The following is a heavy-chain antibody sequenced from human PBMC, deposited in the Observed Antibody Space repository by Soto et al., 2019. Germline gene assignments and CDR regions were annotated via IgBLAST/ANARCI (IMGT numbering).Heavy chain of an antibody. Sequence: PXGSLRLSCAASGFTFSTYEFNWVRQAPGRGLEWISYISVSGNIIKYAESVKGRFTISRDNADNSLHLHMSNLRVDDTALYFCVRDTMRASAAASLDYWGQGTQVTVSS. CDR2: ISVSGNII. V-gene: IGHV3-48*03. CDR1: GFTFSTYE. J-gene: IGHJ4*02. D-gene: IGHD2-2*01. CDR3: VRDTMRASAAASLDY.